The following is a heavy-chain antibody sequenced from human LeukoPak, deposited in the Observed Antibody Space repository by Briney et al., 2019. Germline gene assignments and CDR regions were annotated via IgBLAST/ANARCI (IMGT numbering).Heavy chain of an antibody. V-gene: IGHV3-30*04. D-gene: IGHD3/OR15-3a*01. J-gene: IGHJ5*02. Sequence: GGSLRLSCEASGFISSDSALHWVRQAPGKGLEWAAVISNDGTRKYYAGSVKGRFTISRDNSKNTLYLQMDSLRADDTALYYCARESRRQVADGVGWTESWGQGTLVTVSS. CDR2: ISNDGTRK. CDR3: ARESRRQVADGVGWTES. CDR1: GFISSDSA.